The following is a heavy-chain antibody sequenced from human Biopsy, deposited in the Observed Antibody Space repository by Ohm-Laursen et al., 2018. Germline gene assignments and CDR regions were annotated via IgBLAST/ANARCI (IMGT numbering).Heavy chain of an antibody. CDR2: IIAVSGLV. D-gene: IGHD3-3*01. J-gene: IGHJ4*02. CDR3: ATPFQYYDSWGGYPPFDH. CDR1: GGTFSNYA. V-gene: IGHV1-69*17. Sequence: SSVKVSCNASGGTFSNYAISWVRQAPGEGLEWMGGIIAVSGLVNYAPKFQGRVSITADKSTTTAYMELNNLKSEDTAVYYCATPFQYYDSWGGYPPFDHWGQGTLVTVSS.